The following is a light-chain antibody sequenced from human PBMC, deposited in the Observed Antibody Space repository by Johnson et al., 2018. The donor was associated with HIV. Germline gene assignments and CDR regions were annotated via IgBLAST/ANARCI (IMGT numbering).Light chain of an antibody. CDR2: DNN. Sequence: QSVLTQPPSVSAAPGQKVTISCSGSSSNIGNNYVSWYQQLPGTAPKLLIYDNNKRPSGIPDRFSGSKSGTSATLGITGLQTGDEADYYCGTWDSSLGAYVFGTATKVPVL. J-gene: IGLJ1*01. V-gene: IGLV1-51*01. CDR1: SSNIGNNY. CDR3: GTWDSSLGAYV.